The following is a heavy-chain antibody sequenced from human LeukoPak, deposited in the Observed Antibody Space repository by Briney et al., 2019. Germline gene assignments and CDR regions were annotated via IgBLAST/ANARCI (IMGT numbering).Heavy chain of an antibody. Sequence: GGSLRLSCAASGFTFSSYDMHWVRQATGEGLEWVSVIGTAGDTYYPGSVKGRFTISRENAKNSLYLQMNSLRAGDTAVYYCARAGYSYGSSYYYGMDVWGQGTTVTVSS. D-gene: IGHD5-18*01. CDR1: GFTFSSYD. CDR2: IGTAGDT. J-gene: IGHJ6*02. CDR3: ARAGYSYGSSYYYGMDV. V-gene: IGHV3-13*01.